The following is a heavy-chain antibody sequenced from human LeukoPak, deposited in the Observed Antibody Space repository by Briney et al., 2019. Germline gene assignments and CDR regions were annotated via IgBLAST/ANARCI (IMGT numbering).Heavy chain of an antibody. D-gene: IGHD2-15*01. CDR2: IWYDGSNK. Sequence: GGSLRLSCAASGFRFSTYGMHWVRQAPGKGLEWVAFIWYDGSNKYYGDSVKGRFTISRDNSKNILYLQMNSLSAEDTAVYYCAKGRGSGSGSCYSNWGQGTLVTVSS. V-gene: IGHV3-30*02. CDR3: AKGRGSGSGSCYSN. J-gene: IGHJ4*02. CDR1: GFRFSTYG.